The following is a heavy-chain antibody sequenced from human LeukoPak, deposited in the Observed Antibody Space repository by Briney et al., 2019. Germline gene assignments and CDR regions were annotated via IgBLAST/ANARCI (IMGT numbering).Heavy chain of an antibody. D-gene: IGHD2-15*01. J-gene: IGHJ6*03. V-gene: IGHV3-48*03. CDR2: VSRSGSTI. CDR1: GFTFSTYE. Sequence: GGSLRLSCAASGFTFSTYEIHWVRQAPGKGLEWTSYVSRSGSTIYSADSVKGRITISRDNAENSLYLQMNSLRAEDTAVYYCARGQWWDSYYMDVWGKGTSVTVSS. CDR3: ARGQWWDSYYMDV.